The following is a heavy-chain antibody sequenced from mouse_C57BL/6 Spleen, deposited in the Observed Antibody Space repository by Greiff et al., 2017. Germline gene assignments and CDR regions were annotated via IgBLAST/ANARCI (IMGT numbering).Heavy chain of an antibody. D-gene: IGHD1-1*01. Sequence: VKLVESGPGLVAPSQSLSITCTVSGFSLTSYAISWVRQPPGQGLEWLGVIWPGGGTNYNSAPKSRLSISKDNSKSQVFLKMNSLQTDDTARYYCARNPHYDSSYFYAIDYWGRGTSVTVSS. V-gene: IGHV2-9-1*01. J-gene: IGHJ4*01. CDR3: ARNPHYDSSYFYAIDY. CDR2: IWPGGGT. CDR1: GFSLTSYA.